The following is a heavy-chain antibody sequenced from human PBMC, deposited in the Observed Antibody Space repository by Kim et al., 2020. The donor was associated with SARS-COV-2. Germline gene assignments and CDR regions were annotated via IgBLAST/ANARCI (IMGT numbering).Heavy chain of an antibody. Sequence: GGSLRLSCAASGFTFSSYAMHWVRQAPGKGLEWVAVISYDGSNKYYADSVKGRFTISRDNSKNTLYLQMNSLRAEDTAVYYCARDSLAAAGTWGWFDPWGQGTLVTVSS. V-gene: IGHV3-30*04. J-gene: IGHJ5*02. CDR3: ARDSLAAAGTWGWFDP. D-gene: IGHD6-13*01. CDR2: ISYDGSNK. CDR1: GFTFSSYA.